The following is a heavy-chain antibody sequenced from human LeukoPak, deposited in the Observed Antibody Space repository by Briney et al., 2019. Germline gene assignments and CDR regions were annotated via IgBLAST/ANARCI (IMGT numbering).Heavy chain of an antibody. CDR3: ARAEIRGYSYGFYGY. J-gene: IGHJ4*02. CDR1: GFTFDDYA. CDR2: IGSSGSTI. V-gene: IGHV3-48*03. D-gene: IGHD5-18*01. Sequence: GRSLRLSCAASGFTFDDYAMHWVRQAPGKGLEWVSYIGSSGSTIYYADSVKGRFTISRDNAKNSLYLQMNSLRAEDTAVYYCARAEIRGYSYGFYGYWGQGTLVTVSS.